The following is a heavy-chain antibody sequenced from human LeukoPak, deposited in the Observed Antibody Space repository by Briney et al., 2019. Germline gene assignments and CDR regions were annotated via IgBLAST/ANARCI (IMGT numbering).Heavy chain of an antibody. V-gene: IGHV3-23*01. J-gene: IGHJ4*02. CDR1: GFTFSNYA. D-gene: IGHD5-24*01. Sequence: GGSLRLSCAASGFTFSNYAMSWVRQAPGKGLEWVSGLSGTTGSTYYADSVKGRLTISRDNSENMLYLQMNSLGAEDTALYYCAKGREMATITDFDYWGQGTLVTVSS. CDR2: LSGTTGST. CDR3: AKGREMATITDFDY.